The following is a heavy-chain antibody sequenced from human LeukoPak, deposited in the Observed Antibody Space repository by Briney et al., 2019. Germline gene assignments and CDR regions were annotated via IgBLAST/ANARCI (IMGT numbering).Heavy chain of an antibody. CDR2: IYYSGST. D-gene: IGHD1-26*01. CDR1: GGSISSGDYY. V-gene: IGHV4-61*08. CDR3: ARSTSGSYYLDY. Sequence: SETLSLTCTVSGGSISSGDYYWSWIRQPPGKGLEWIGYIYYSGSTNYNPSLKSRVTISVDTSKNQFSLKLSSVTAADTAVYYCARSTSGSYYLDYWGQGTLVTVSS. J-gene: IGHJ4*02.